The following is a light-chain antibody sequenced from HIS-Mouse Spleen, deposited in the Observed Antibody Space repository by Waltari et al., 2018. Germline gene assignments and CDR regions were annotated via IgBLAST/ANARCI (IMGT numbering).Light chain of an antibody. CDR2: DVS. Sequence: QSALTQPRPVSGSPGQSVTISCTGTSSDVGGVNYVSWYQQHPGKAPKLMIYDVSKRPSGVPDRFSGSKSGNTASLTISGLQADDEADYYCCSYAGSYTGVFGTGTKVTVL. J-gene: IGLJ1*01. V-gene: IGLV2-11*01. CDR3: CSYAGSYTGV. CDR1: SSDVGGVNY.